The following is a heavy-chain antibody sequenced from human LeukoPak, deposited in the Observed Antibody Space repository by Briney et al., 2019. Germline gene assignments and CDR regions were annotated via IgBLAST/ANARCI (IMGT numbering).Heavy chain of an antibody. CDR1: GFTFTSSA. Sequence: SVKVSCKASGFTFTSSAMQWVRQARGPRLEWIGWIVVGSGNTNYAQKFQERVTITRDMSTSTAYMELSSLRSEDTAVYYCAASKGRGYSYGQDYWGQGTLVTVSS. J-gene: IGHJ4*02. D-gene: IGHD5-18*01. CDR2: IVVGSGNT. CDR3: AASKGRGYSYGQDY. V-gene: IGHV1-58*02.